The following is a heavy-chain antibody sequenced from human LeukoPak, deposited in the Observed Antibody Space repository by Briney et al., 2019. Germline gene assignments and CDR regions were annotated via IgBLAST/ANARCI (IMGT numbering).Heavy chain of an antibody. CDR3: AKSYYCSSTSCYRKYYYYMDV. CDR2: IYYSGST. Sequence: SETLSLTCTVSGGSISSYYWSWIRQPPGKGLEWIGYIYYSGSTNYNPSLKSRVTISVDTSKNQFSLKLSSVTAADTAVYYCAKSYYCSSTSCYRKYYYYMDVWGKGTTVTVSS. D-gene: IGHD2-2*01. V-gene: IGHV4-59*01. J-gene: IGHJ6*03. CDR1: GGSISSYY.